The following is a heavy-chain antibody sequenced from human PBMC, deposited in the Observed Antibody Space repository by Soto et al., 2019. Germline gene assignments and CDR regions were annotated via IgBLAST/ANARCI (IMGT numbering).Heavy chain of an antibody. J-gene: IGHJ6*02. Sequence: GGSLRLSCAASGFTFSSYAMSWVRQAPGKGLEWVSAISGSGGSTYYADSVKGRFTISRDNSKNTLYLQMNSLRAEDTAVYYCAKGGGYSGYEVDYYYYGMDVWGQGTTVTVS. CDR1: GFTFSSYA. CDR3: AKGGGYSGYEVDYYYYGMDV. D-gene: IGHD5-12*01. V-gene: IGHV3-23*01. CDR2: ISGSGGST.